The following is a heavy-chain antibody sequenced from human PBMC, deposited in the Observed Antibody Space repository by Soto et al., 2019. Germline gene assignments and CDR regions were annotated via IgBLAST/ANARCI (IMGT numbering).Heavy chain of an antibody. V-gene: IGHV1-69*10. CDR2: INPNLGSA. CDR3: ASSGSTSPNWFDP. D-gene: IGHD2-2*01. J-gene: IGHJ5*02. Sequence: SVKVSCKASGYTFTGYYMHWVRQAPGQGLEWMGWINPNLGSANYAQKFQGRVTITADKSTSTAYMELSSLRSEDTAVYYCASSGSTSPNWFDPWGQGTLVTVSS. CDR1: GYTFTGYY.